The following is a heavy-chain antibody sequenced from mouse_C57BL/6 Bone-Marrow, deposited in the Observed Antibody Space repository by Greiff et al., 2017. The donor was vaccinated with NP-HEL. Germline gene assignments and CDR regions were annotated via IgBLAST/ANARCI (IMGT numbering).Heavy chain of an antibody. CDR1: GYTFTTYP. J-gene: IGHJ1*03. D-gene: IGHD1-1*01. V-gene: IGHV1-47*01. CDR3: ARGATEWYFDV. Sequence: VLLVESGAELVKPGASVKMSCKASGYTFTTYPIEWVKQNHGKSLEWIGNFHPYNDDTKYNEKFKGKATLTVETSSSTVYMELSRLTSDDSAVYDGARGATEWYFDVWGTGTTVTVSS. CDR2: FHPYNDDT.